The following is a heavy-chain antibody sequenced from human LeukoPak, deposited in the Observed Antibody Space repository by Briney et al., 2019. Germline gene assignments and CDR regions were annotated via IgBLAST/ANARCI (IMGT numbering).Heavy chain of an antibody. V-gene: IGHV4-59*08. CDR1: GDSISGYY. J-gene: IGHJ5*01. CDR2: IYYTGST. Sequence: PSETLSLTCTVSGDSISGYYWNWVRQPPGRGLEWIGYIYYTGSTHYNPSLKSRVTISVDTSKNQFSLKLSSVTAADTAVYYCATHPYSSSWFDYWGQGTLVTVSS. D-gene: IGHD6-13*01. CDR3: ATHPYSSSWFDY.